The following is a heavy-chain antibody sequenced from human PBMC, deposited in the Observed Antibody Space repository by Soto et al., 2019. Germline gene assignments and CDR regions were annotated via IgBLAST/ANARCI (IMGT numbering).Heavy chain of an antibody. CDR1: GGSISIYY. Sequence: PSETLSLTCTVSGGSISIYYWSWIRQPQGKGLEWIGYIYYSGSTNYNPSLKSRVTISVDTSKNQFSLKLSSVTAADTAVYYCARDRIYGFLEWPGGWFDPWGQGTLVTVSS. CDR3: ARDRIYGFLEWPGGWFDP. CDR2: IYYSGST. D-gene: IGHD3-3*01. V-gene: IGHV4-59*01. J-gene: IGHJ5*02.